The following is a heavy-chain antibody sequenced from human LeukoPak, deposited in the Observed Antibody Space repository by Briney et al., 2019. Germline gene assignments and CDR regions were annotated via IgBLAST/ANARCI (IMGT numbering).Heavy chain of an antibody. J-gene: IGHJ4*02. V-gene: IGHV4-39*07. CDR1: GASISSYY. CDR3: ARAGSRANWNTYYFDY. Sequence: SETLSLTCSVSGASISSYYWSWIRQPPGKGLEWIGSIYYSGSTYYNPSLKSRVTISVDMSKNQFSLKLSSVTAADTAVYYCARAGSRANWNTYYFDYWGQGTLVTVSS. CDR2: IYYSGST. D-gene: IGHD1-1*01.